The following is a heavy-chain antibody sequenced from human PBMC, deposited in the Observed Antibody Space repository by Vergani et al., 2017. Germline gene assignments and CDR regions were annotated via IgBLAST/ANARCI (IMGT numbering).Heavy chain of an antibody. CDR2: IYSGGST. CDR1: GFTVSSNY. V-gene: IGHV3-53*01. Sequence: EVQLVESGGGLIQPGGSLRLSCAASGFTVSSNYMSWVRQAPGKGLEWVSVIYSGGSTYYADSVKGRFTISRDNSKNTLYLQMNSLRAEETAVYYCARAQTPPGGGYYFDYWGQGTLVTVSS. J-gene: IGHJ4*02. CDR3: ARAQTPPGGGYYFDY. D-gene: IGHD3-10*01.